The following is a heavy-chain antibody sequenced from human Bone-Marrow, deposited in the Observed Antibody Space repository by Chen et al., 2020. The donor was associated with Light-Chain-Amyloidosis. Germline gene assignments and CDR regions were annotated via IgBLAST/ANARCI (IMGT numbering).Heavy chain of an antibody. Sequence: QVRLQQWGAGLLKPSETLSLTCDVYNGSFSGYFWTWIRQPPGKGLEWIGEINHSGSINYNPSLKSRVTLSADTSKNQVSLKLSSVTAADTAVYYCARARAAARIRYFDVWGRGTLVTVSS. D-gene: IGHD2-15*01. CDR1: NGSFSGYF. V-gene: IGHV4-34*01. J-gene: IGHJ2*01. CDR3: ARARAAARIRYFDV. CDR2: INHSGSI.